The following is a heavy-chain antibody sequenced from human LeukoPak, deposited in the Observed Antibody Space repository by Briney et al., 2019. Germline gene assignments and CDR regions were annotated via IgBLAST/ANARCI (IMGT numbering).Heavy chain of an antibody. CDR2: IRSSSSYI. D-gene: IGHD3-3*01. CDR1: GFTFSSYS. CDR3: ARGDPDISFGVAGETFDI. V-gene: IGHV3-21*01. J-gene: IGHJ3*02. Sequence: GGSLRLSCAASGFTFSSYSMNWVRQAPGKGLEWVSSIRSSSSYIYYADSMKGRFTISRDNAKKSLYLQMNSLRAEDTAVYYCARGDPDISFGVAGETFDIWGQGTMVTVSS.